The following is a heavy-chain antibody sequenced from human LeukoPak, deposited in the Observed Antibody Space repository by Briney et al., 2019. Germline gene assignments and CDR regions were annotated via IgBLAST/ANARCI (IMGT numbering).Heavy chain of an antibody. CDR2: INPIFGTA. V-gene: IGHV1-69*13. J-gene: IGHJ6*03. CDR1: GGTFSSYA. CDR3: ARVLHYDSSGYYYYYYYYMDV. D-gene: IGHD3-22*01. Sequence: SVKVSCKASGGTFSSYAISWVRQAPGQGLEWMGGINPIFGTANCAQKFQGRVTITADESTSTAYMELSSLRSEDTAVYYCARVLHYDSSGYYYYYYYYMDVWGKGTTVTVSS.